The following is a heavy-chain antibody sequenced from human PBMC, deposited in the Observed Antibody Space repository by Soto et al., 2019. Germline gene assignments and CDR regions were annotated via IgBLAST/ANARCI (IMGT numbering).Heavy chain of an antibody. Sequence: GGSLRLSCAASGFTFSSYSMNWVRQAPGKGLEWVSSISSSSSYIYYADSVKGRFTISRDNAKNSLYLQMNSLRAEDTAVYYCARDASRDSSARGWFDPWGPGTLVTVSS. J-gene: IGHJ5*02. CDR3: ARDASRDSSARGWFDP. D-gene: IGHD6-13*01. CDR1: GFTFSSYS. CDR2: ISSSSSYI. V-gene: IGHV3-21*01.